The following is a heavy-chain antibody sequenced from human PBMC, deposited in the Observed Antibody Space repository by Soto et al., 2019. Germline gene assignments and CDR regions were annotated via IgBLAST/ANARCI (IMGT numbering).Heavy chain of an antibody. CDR1: GGSISSGGYY. CDR2: IYYSGST. D-gene: IGHD3-22*01. Sequence: QVQLQESGPGLVKPSQTLCLSCSVSGGSISSGGYYWSWIRQHPGKGLEWIGYIYYSGSTYYNPSLKSRVTISVDTSKNQFSLKLSSVTAADKAVYYCARGSYYASSGYYGPWGQGTLVTVSS. CDR3: ARGSYYASSGYYGP. V-gene: IGHV4-31*03. J-gene: IGHJ5*02.